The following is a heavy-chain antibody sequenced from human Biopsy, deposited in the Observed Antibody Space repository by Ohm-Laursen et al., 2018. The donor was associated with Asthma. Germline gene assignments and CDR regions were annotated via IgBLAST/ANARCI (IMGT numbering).Heavy chain of an antibody. V-gene: IGHV3-9*01. Sequence: SLRLSCAASGFTFSSYSMNWVRHAPGKGLEWVSGISWNSATIGYADSVEGRFTISRDNAKNSVFLRMDSLRPEDTAFYYCAKVRSDWVITESFDYWGQGTLVTVSS. D-gene: IGHD3-22*01. CDR3: AKVRSDWVITESFDY. CDR1: GFTFSSYS. J-gene: IGHJ4*02. CDR2: ISWNSATI.